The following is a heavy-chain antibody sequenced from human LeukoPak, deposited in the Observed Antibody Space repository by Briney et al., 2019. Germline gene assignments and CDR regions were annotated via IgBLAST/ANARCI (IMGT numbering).Heavy chain of an antibody. V-gene: IGHV3-33*01. J-gene: IGHJ4*02. CDR1: GFTFSSYG. Sequence: PGGSLRLSCAASGFTFSSYGMHWVRQAPGKGLEWVAVIWYDGSNKYYADSVKGRFTISRDNSKNTLYLQMNSLRAEDTAVYYCAREVRREWLRHFDYWGQGTLVTVSS. CDR2: IWYDGSNK. D-gene: IGHD5-12*01. CDR3: AREVRREWLRHFDY.